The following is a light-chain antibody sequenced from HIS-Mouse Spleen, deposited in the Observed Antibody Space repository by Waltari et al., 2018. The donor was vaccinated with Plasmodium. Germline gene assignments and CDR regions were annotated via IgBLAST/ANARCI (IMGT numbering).Light chain of an antibody. CDR3: QQDYNLPYT. Sequence: EIVMTQSQATLSLSPGERATLSCRASQSVSSSYLSWYQQKPGQAPRLLIYGASTRATGIPARFSGSGSGTDFTLTISSLQPEDFAVYYCQQDYNLPYTFGQGTKLEIK. CDR2: GAS. J-gene: IGKJ2*01. CDR1: QSVSSSY. V-gene: IGKV3D-7*01.